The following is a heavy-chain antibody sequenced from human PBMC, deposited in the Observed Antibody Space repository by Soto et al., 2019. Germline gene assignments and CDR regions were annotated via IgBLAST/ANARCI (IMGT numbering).Heavy chain of an antibody. Sequence: GESLKISCKGSGYSFTSYWIGWVRQMPGKGLERMGIIYPGDSDTRYSPYFQGQVTISADKSISTANLQWSSLKASDTAMYYCARGPEIGTTYYYGLDVWGQGTTVTVSS. D-gene: IGHD1-1*01. CDR2: IYPGDSDT. J-gene: IGHJ6*02. CDR3: ARGPEIGTTYYYGLDV. CDR1: GYSFTSYW. V-gene: IGHV5-51*01.